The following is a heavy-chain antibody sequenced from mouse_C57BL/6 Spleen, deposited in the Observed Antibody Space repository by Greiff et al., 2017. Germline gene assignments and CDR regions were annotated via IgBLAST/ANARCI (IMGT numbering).Heavy chain of an antibody. Sequence: EVKLMESGGGLVKPGGSLKLSCAASGFTFSSYAMSWVRQTPEKRLEWVATISDGGSYTYYPDNVKGRFTISRDNAKNNLYLQMSHLKSEDTAMYYCARVFLSLYAMDYWGQGTSVTVSS. CDR3: ARVFLSLYAMDY. J-gene: IGHJ4*01. CDR2: ISDGGSYT. CDR1: GFTFSSYA. D-gene: IGHD2-3*01. V-gene: IGHV5-4*03.